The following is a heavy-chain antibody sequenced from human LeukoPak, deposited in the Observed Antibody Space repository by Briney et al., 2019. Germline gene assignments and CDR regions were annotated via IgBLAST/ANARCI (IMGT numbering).Heavy chain of an antibody. J-gene: IGHJ6*03. V-gene: IGHV3-66*02. CDR1: GFTVSSNY. D-gene: IGHD2-2*01. CDR2: IYSGGSA. Sequence: GGSLRLSCAASGFTVSSNYMTWVRQAPGKGLKWVSVIYSGGSAYYADSVKGRFTLSRDNSMNTLYLQMNSLRPEDTAVYYCARVGRYCSSTSCYYYYYMEVWGKGTTVTVSS. CDR3: ARVGRYCSSTSCYYYYYMEV.